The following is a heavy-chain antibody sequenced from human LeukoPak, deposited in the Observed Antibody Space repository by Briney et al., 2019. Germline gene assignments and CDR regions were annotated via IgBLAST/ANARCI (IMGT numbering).Heavy chain of an antibody. CDR1: GGSISSYY. Sequence: SETLSLTCTVSGGSISSYYWSWIRQPPGKGLEWIGEINHSGSTNYNPSLKSRVTISVDTSKNQFSLKLSSLTAADTAVYYCAGRLRSLDYWGQGTLVTVSS. CDR2: INHSGST. CDR3: AGRLRSLDY. D-gene: IGHD4-17*01. J-gene: IGHJ4*02. V-gene: IGHV4-34*01.